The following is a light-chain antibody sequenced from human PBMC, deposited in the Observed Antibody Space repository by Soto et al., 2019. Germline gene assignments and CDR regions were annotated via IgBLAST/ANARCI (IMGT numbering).Light chain of an antibody. Sequence: DIRVAKSPSSMSASVGDRVTITCRASQGIRNDLGWYQQKSGKAPKRLIYSASSLQSGVPSRFSGSGSGTEFTLTISSLQPDDFATYYCQQYNSYPLTFGGGTKVDI. CDR2: SAS. CDR3: QQYNSYPLT. J-gene: IGKJ4*01. CDR1: QGIRND. V-gene: IGKV1-17*01.